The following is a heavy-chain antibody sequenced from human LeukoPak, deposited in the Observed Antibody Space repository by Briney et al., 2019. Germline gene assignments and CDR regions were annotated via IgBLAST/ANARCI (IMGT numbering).Heavy chain of an antibody. Sequence: EASVKVSCKASGYTFTSYGISWVRQAPGQGLEWMGWINAGNGNTKYSQEFQDRVTISRDTSASTGYMELSSLRSEDMAVYYCARDLHDAFDIWGQGTMVTVSS. J-gene: IGHJ3*02. D-gene: IGHD4-11*01. CDR2: INAGNGNT. CDR3: ARDLHDAFDI. CDR1: GYTFTSYG. V-gene: IGHV1-3*03.